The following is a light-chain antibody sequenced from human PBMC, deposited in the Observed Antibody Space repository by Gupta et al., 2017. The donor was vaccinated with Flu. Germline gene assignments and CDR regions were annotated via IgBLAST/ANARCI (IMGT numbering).Light chain of an antibody. V-gene: IGLV2-8*01. CDR2: EVT. Sequence: QSALIQPPSASGSPGQSVAISCTGTSSDVGGYNYVSCYQQHPGKAPKLMIYEVTQRPTGVPDRFSGSKSGNTASLTFSGLQAEDEADYYCRAYAVSYNYVFGTGTKVTVL. J-gene: IGLJ1*01. CDR3: RAYAVSYNYV. CDR1: SSDVGGYNY.